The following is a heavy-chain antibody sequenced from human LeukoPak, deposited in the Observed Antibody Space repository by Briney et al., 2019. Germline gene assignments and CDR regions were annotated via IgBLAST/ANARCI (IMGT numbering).Heavy chain of an antibody. CDR1: GFTFSTYS. CDR3: ARLMELPLTLGVNARGIDY. D-gene: IGHD1-7*01. CDR2: ISYDGSNK. V-gene: IGHV3-30*03. J-gene: IGHJ4*02. Sequence: SGGSLRLSCAASGFTFSTYSMNWVRQAPGKGLEWVAIISYDGSNKYYADSVKGRFTISRDNAKNSLYLQMNSLRAEDTAVYYCARLMELPLTLGVNARGIDYWGQGTLVTVSS.